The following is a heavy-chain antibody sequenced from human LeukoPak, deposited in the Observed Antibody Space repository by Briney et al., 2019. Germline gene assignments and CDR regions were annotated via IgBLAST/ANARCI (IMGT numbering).Heavy chain of an antibody. Sequence: PGRSLRLSCTASGFTLGVYAMSWVRQAPAKGLEGVGFIRSKAYGGPTEYAASVKGRFTISSDDSKSIAYLQMNSLKTEDTAVYYCTRDGHDYGGNPVDYWGQGTLVTVSS. CDR3: TRDGHDYGGNPVDY. D-gene: IGHD4-23*01. CDR1: GFTLGVYA. J-gene: IGHJ4*02. V-gene: IGHV3-49*04. CDR2: IRSKAYGGPT.